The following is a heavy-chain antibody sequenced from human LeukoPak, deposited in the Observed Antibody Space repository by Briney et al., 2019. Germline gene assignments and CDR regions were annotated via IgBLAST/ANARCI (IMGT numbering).Heavy chain of an antibody. CDR3: ATSAAAGTGYYFDY. CDR2: IYTSGST. D-gene: IGHD6-13*01. J-gene: IGHJ4*02. CDR1: GGSISSGSYY. V-gene: IGHV4-61*02. Sequence: ASETLSLTCTVSGGSISSGSYYWSWIRQPAGKGLEWIGRIYTSGSTNCNPSLKSRVTISVDTSKNQFSLKLSSVTAADTAVYYCATSAAAGTGYYFDYWGQGTLVTVSS.